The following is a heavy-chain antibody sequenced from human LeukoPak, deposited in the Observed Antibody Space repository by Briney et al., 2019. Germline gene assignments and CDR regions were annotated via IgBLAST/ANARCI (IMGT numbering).Heavy chain of an antibody. CDR3: AIGWYFDL. J-gene: IGHJ2*01. CDR2: INHSGST. Sequence: TSETLSLACAVYGGSFSGYYWSWIRQPPGKGLEWIGEINHSGSTNYNPSLKSRVTISVDTSKNQFSLKLSSVTAADTAVYYCAIGWYFDLWGRGTLVTVSS. CDR1: GGSFSGYY. V-gene: IGHV4-34*01.